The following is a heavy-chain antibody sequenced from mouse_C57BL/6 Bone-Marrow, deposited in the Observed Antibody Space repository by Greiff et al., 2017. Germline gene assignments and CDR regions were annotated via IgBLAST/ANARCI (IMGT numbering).Heavy chain of an antibody. CDR1: GYAFSSSW. V-gene: IGHV1-82*01. Sequence: QVQLQQSGPELVKPGASVTISCKASGYAFSSSWMNWVKPRPGKGLEWIGRIYPGDGDTNYNGKFKGKATLTADKSSSTAYMQLSSLTSEDSAVYFCARYSNYFDYWGQGTTLTVSS. CDR2: IYPGDGDT. D-gene: IGHD2-5*01. CDR3: ARYSNYFDY. J-gene: IGHJ2*01.